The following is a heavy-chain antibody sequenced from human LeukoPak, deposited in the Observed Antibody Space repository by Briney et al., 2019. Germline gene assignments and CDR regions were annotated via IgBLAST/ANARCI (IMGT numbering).Heavy chain of an antibody. CDR1: GFTFNGHW. CDR3: ARHIPRGNNFFDS. Sequence: GGSLRLSCAASGFTFNGHWMTWVRQAPGKGLEWVANINEGGSRKSYVDSVKGRFTISRDNTKNSLYLQMDTLRAEDTAMYYCARHIPRGNNFFDSWGQGTLVTVSS. V-gene: IGHV3-7*03. D-gene: IGHD3-16*01. CDR2: INEGGSRK. J-gene: IGHJ4*02.